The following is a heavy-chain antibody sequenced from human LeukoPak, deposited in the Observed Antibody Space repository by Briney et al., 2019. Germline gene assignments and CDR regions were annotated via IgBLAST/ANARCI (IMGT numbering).Heavy chain of an antibody. CDR1: GFTFSSYA. CDR3: AKEAYYYDSSGYLDY. CDR2: ISSGDGST. D-gene: IGHD3-22*01. Sequence: LPGGSLRPSCAASGFTFSSYAMSWVRQAPGKGLEWVSGISSGDGSTHYAESVKGRFTISRDNSKNTLYLQMNSLRAEDTAVYYCAKEAYYYDSSGYLDYWGQGTLVTVSS. V-gene: IGHV3-23*01. J-gene: IGHJ4*02.